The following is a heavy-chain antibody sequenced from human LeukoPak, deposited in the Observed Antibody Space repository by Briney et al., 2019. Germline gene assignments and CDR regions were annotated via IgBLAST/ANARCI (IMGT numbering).Heavy chain of an antibody. CDR2: VYHRGNT. CDR1: GVSITSDNW. CDR3: ARELGVPEWYFYL. V-gene: IGHV4-4*02. J-gene: IGHJ2*01. Sequence: SGTLSLTCAVSGVSITSDNWWSWVRQTPGKGLEWIGEVYHRGNTNYNPSLKSRVTVSVDKSKNQFSLKLNSVTAADTAVYYCARELGVPEWYFYLWGRGTLVTVSS. D-gene: IGHD7-27*01.